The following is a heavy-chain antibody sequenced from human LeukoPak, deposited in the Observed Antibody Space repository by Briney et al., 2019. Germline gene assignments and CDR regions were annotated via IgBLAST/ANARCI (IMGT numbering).Heavy chain of an antibody. CDR3: ARDISGGGCCWFDP. CDR1: GFTFGSYA. V-gene: IGHV3-11*05. CDR2: ISSTSGFT. J-gene: IGHJ5*02. Sequence: GGSLRLSCAASGFTFGSYAMSWVRRAPGKGLEWVSYISSTSGFTKYADSVKGRFTISRDNAKNSLYLQMNSLRAEDTAVYYCARDISGGGCCWFDPWGQGTLVTASS. D-gene: IGHD6-19*01.